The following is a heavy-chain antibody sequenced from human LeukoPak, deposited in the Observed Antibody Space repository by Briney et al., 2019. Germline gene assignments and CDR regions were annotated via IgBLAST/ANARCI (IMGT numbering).Heavy chain of an antibody. Sequence: GASVKVSCKASGYTFTGYYMHWVRQAPGQGLEWMGRINPNSGGTNYAQKFQGRVTMTRDTSISTAYMELSRLRSDDTAVYYCASGGGGPGEEPPSDYGGRETRVPVPS. CDR3: ASGGGGPGEEPPSDY. D-gene: IGHD1-14*01. V-gene: IGHV1-2*06. CDR1: GYTFTGYY. CDR2: INPNSGGT. J-gene: IGHJ4*02.